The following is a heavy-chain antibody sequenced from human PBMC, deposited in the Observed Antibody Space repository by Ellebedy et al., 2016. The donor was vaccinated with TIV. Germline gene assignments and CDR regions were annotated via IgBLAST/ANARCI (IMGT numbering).Heavy chain of an antibody. D-gene: IGHD2/OR15-2a*01. Sequence: SETLSLXXTVSGGSISSSSYYWGWIRQPPGKGLEWIGSIYYSGSTYYNPSLKSRVTISVDTSKNQFSLKLSSVTAADTAVYYCATDFSWGQGTTVTVSS. CDR1: GGSISSSSYY. J-gene: IGHJ6*02. CDR3: ATDFS. CDR2: IYYSGST. V-gene: IGHV4-39*02.